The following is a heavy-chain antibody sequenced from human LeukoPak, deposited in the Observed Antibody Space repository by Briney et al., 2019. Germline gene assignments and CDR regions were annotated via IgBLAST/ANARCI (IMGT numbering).Heavy chain of an antibody. V-gene: IGHV3-21*05. CDR1: GFTFSNYA. D-gene: IGHD6-19*01. CDR3: ARGLGWLPDY. J-gene: IGHJ4*02. CDR2: IGSSGSDV. Sequence: PGGSLRLSCAASGFTFSNYAMNWVRQAPGKGLEWISHIGSSGSDVYSADSVKGRFTISRDNAKNSVFLQMNSLRDEDTAIYYCARGLGWLPDYWGQGTLVTVPS.